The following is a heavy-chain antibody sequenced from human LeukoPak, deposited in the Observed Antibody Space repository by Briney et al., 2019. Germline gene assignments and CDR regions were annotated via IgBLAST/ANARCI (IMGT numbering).Heavy chain of an antibody. CDR3: AKDLRPDGVDNFDH. V-gene: IGHV3-23*01. CDR1: GFNFNSYT. D-gene: IGHD2-8*01. Sequence: GGSLRLSCAASGFNFNSYTMNWVRQAPGKGLQWVANILASGSPTYYADSVRGRFIISRDNSKNTVYLQMNSLRVEDTAIYYCAKDLRPDGVDNFDHWGQGILVTVSS. CDR2: ILASGSPT. J-gene: IGHJ4*02.